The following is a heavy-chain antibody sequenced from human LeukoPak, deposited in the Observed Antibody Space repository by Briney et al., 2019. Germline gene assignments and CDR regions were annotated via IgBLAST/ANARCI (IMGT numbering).Heavy chain of an antibody. CDR2: IYYSGST. D-gene: IGHD3-22*01. CDR1: GGSISSYY. Sequence: SETLSLTCTVSGGSISSYYWSWIRQPPGKGLEWSGYIYYSGSTNYNPSLKSRVTISVDTSKNQFSLKLSSVTAADTAVYYCARGGIYYDSSGFDYWGQGTLVTVSS. J-gene: IGHJ4*02. CDR3: ARGGIYYDSSGFDY. V-gene: IGHV4-59*01.